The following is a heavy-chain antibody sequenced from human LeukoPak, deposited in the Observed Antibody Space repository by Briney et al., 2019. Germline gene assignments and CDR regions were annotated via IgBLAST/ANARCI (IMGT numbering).Heavy chain of an antibody. D-gene: IGHD3-9*01. V-gene: IGHV4-39*01. J-gene: IGHJ5*02. Sequence: SETLSLTCTVSGGSISSSSYYCGWIRQPPGKGLECIGSIYYSGSTYYNPSVKSRVTISADTSETPFTLKLRSVTAADTAVYSCARHFFDWFRMKWFDPWGQGTLVTVSS. CDR2: IYYSGST. CDR3: ARHFFDWFRMKWFDP. CDR1: GGSISSSSYY.